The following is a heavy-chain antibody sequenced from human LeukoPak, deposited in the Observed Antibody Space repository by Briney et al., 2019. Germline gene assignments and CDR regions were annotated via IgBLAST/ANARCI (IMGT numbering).Heavy chain of an antibody. J-gene: IGHJ5*02. Sequence: SETLSLTCNVSGGSISSNYWSWIRQPPGKGLEWIGYIYYSGSTNYNPSLKSRVTISVDTSKNQFSLKLSSVTAADTAVYYCARDSSGWLHWFDPWGQGTLVSVSA. CDR1: GGSISSNY. CDR3: ARDSSGWLHWFDP. V-gene: IGHV4-59*01. D-gene: IGHD6-19*01. CDR2: IYYSGST.